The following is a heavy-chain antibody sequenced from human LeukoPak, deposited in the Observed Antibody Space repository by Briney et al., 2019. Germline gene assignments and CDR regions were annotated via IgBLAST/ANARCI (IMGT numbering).Heavy chain of an antibody. CDR1: GGSISSYY. V-gene: IGHV4-59*01. J-gene: IGHJ3*02. CDR3: ARDRGITIFGVVIGDAFDI. D-gene: IGHD3-3*01. Sequence: SETLSLTCTVSGGSISSYYWSWIRQPRGKGLEWIGYIYYSGSTNYNPSLKSRVTISVDTSKNQFSLKLSSVTAADTAVYYCARDRGITIFGVVIGDAFDIWGQGTMVTVSS. CDR2: IYYSGST.